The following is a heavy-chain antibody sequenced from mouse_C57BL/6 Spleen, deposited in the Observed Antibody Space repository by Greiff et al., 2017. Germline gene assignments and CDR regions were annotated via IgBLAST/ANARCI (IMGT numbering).Heavy chain of an antibody. CDR3: ARRGPMVTTGYYFDY. CDR2: INPYNGGT. V-gene: IGHV1-19*01. J-gene: IGHJ2*01. D-gene: IGHD2-2*01. Sequence: EVKLQQSGPVLVKPGASVKMSCKASGYTFTDYYMNWVKQSHGKSLEWIGVINPYNGGTSYNQKFKGKATLTVDKSSSTAYMELNSLTSEDSAVYYCARRGPMVTTGYYFDYWGQGTTLTVSS. CDR1: GYTFTDYY.